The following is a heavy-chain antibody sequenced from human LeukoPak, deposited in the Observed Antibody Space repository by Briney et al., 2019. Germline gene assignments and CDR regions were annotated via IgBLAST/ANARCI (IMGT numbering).Heavy chain of an antibody. Sequence: PGRSLRLSCAASGFTFSSYAMSWVRQAPGKGLEWVSAISGSGGSTYYADSVKGRFTISRDNSKNTLYLQMNSLRAEDTAVYYCAKALLQTPNYMDVWGKGTTVTVSS. D-gene: IGHD3-22*01. CDR2: ISGSGGST. V-gene: IGHV3-23*01. CDR3: AKALLQTPNYMDV. J-gene: IGHJ6*03. CDR1: GFTFSSYA.